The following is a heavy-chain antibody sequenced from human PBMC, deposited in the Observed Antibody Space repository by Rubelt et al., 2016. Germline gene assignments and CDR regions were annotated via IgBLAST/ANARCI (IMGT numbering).Heavy chain of an antibody. J-gene: IGHJ4*02. Sequence: QVQLVQSGAEVKKPGASVKVSCKASGYTFTSYAMHWVRQAPGQRLEWMGWIHAGNGNTKYSQKFQGSVTSTRDSSASTAYMELSSLRSEGTAVYYCARGYCSGGSCYYFDYWGQGTLVTVSS. D-gene: IGHD2-15*01. V-gene: IGHV1-3*01. CDR2: IHAGNGNT. CDR3: ARGYCSGGSCYYFDY. CDR1: GYTFTSYA.